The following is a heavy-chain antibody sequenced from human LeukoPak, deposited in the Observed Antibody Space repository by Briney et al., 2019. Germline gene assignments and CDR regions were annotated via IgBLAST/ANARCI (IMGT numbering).Heavy chain of an antibody. J-gene: IGHJ3*02. D-gene: IGHD3-22*01. CDR3: AADHDYYDSSGYHAFDI. CDR1: GFTFTSSA. Sequence: SVKVPCKASGFTFTSSAMQWVRQARGQRLEWIGWIVVGSGNTNYAQKFQERVTITRDMSTSTAYMELSSLRSEDTAVYYCAADHDYYDSSGYHAFDIWGQGTMVTVSS. V-gene: IGHV1-58*02. CDR2: IVVGSGNT.